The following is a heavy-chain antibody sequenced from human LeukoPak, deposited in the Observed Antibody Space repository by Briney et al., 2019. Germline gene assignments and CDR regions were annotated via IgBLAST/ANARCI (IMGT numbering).Heavy chain of an antibody. Sequence: GGSVRLSCAASGFTFSSYAMHWVRQAPGKGLEWVAVISYDGSNKYYADSVKGRFTISRDNSKNTLYLQMNSLRAEDTAVYYCARECSGGSCWDAFDIWGQGTMVTVSS. CDR3: ARECSGGSCWDAFDI. CDR1: GFTFSSYA. J-gene: IGHJ3*02. V-gene: IGHV3-30-3*01. D-gene: IGHD2-15*01. CDR2: ISYDGSNK.